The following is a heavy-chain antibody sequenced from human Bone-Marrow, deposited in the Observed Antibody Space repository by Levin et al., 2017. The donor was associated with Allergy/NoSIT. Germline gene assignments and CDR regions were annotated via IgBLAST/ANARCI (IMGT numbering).Heavy chain of an antibody. CDR3: VRGRAVPRYFYDMDV. Sequence: PSETLSLTCTVSRGSISTYHWNWIRQSPGKGLEWIGYLFFGGTTSYNPSLQSRVTISVDTSKNQISLTLTSVTAADTGVYYCVRGRAVPRYFYDMDVWGQGTTVIVSS. CDR2: LFFGGTT. CDR1: RGSISTYH. V-gene: IGHV4-59*12. J-gene: IGHJ6*02.